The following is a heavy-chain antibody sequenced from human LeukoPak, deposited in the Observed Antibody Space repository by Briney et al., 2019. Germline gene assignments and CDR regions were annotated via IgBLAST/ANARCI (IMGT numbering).Heavy chain of an antibody. CDR2: IKQYGSEK. Sequence: GFTXXXXXXSXVXXXXGXXLEWVANIKQYGSEKIYVDSVKGRFTISRENAKNSMYLQMNSLRAEDTAVYYCARDRLMFGYWGQGTLVTVSS. D-gene: IGHD2-8*01. J-gene: IGHJ4*02. CDR1: GFTXXXXX. V-gene: IGHV3-7*01. CDR3: ARDRLMFGY.